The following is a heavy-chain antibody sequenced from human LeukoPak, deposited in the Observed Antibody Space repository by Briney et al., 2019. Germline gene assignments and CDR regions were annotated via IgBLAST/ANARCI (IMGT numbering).Heavy chain of an antibody. J-gene: IGHJ4*02. CDR3: ATVRYSTIWSFEFDN. Sequence: GGSLRLSCAASGFTFRTYAMQWVRQAPEKRPEYVSGISGNGGNTYYANSVEGRFTISRDNSKNTLYLQMGSLRAEDTAVYYCATVRYSTIWSFEFDNWGQGALVTVSS. D-gene: IGHD5-12*01. V-gene: IGHV3-64*01. CDR2: ISGNGGNT. CDR1: GFTFRTYA.